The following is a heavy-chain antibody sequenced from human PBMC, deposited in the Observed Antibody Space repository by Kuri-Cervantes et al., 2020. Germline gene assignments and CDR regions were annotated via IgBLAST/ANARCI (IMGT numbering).Heavy chain of an antibody. CDR2: ISGNGGST. D-gene: IGHD3-10*01. J-gene: IGHJ3*02. Sequence: LSLTCAASGFTFSSYSMNWVRQAPGKGLEYVSAISGNGGSTYYADSVKGRFTISRDNSKNTLYLQMGSLRAEDMAVYYCARSLVGVKDAFVIWGQGTMVTVSS. CDR3: ARSLVGVKDAFVI. CDR1: GFTFSSYS. V-gene: IGHV3-64*02.